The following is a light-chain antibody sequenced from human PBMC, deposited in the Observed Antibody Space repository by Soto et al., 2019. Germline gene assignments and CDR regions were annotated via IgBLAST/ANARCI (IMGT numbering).Light chain of an antibody. CDR3: QQYGFSPMYT. CDR1: QSLSAF. Sequence: EIVLTQSPGTLSLSPGERATLSCRASQSLSAFLAWYQQQPGQAPRLLIYGASTRATGIPDRFSGSGSGTDFTLTISRLEPEDFVVYYCQQYGFSPMYTFGQGTKLEI. V-gene: IGKV3-20*01. J-gene: IGKJ2*01. CDR2: GAS.